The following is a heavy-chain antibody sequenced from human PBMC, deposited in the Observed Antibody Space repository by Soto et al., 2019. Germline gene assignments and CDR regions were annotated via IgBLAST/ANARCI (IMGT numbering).Heavy chain of an antibody. D-gene: IGHD1-26*01. Sequence: QEQLQESGPGLVKPSGTLSLTSAVSGFSISSSNWWSWVRQPPGKGLEWIGEIHHSVSTNYHPSRKSRVTISVDKSKNQFSLKLSSVTAADKAVYYCASIVGGTNDHWGQGTLVTVSS. V-gene: IGHV4-4*02. CDR2: IHHSVST. J-gene: IGHJ4*02. CDR3: ASIVGGTNDH. CDR1: GFSISSSNW.